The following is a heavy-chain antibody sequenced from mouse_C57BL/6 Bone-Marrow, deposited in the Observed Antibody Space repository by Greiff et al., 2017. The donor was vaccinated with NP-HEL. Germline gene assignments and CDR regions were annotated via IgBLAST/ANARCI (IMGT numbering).Heavy chain of an antibody. CDR3: TREGDLLWLRRYYFDY. D-gene: IGHD2-2*01. CDR1: GYTFTDYE. J-gene: IGHJ2*01. CDR2: IDPETGGT. Sequence: VQLQQSGAELVRPGASVTLSCKASGYTFTDYEMHWVKQTPVHGLEWIGAIDPETGGTAYNQKFKGKAILTADKSSSTAYMELRSLTSEDSAVYYCTREGDLLWLRRYYFDYWGQGTTLTVSS. V-gene: IGHV1-15*01.